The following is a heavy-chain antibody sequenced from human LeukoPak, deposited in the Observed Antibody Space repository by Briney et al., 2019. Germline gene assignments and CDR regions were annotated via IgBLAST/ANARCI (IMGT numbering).Heavy chain of an antibody. J-gene: IGHJ3*02. V-gene: IGHV3-15*01. Sequence: GGSLRLSCAASGFTFSSYAMSWVRQAPGKGLEWVGRIKSKTDGGTTDYAAPVKGRFTISRDDSKNTLYLQMNSLKTEDTAVYYCTTSLWYGGAFDIWGQGTMVTVSS. D-gene: IGHD4-23*01. CDR2: IKSKTDGGTT. CDR3: TTSLWYGGAFDI. CDR1: GFTFSSYA.